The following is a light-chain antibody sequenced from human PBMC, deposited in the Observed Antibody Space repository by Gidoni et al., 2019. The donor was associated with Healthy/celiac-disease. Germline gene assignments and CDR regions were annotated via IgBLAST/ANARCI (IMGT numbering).Light chain of an antibody. Sequence: DIQMTQSLSSLSASVGDRVTSTCRASQSISSYLNWYQQKPGKAPKLLIYAASSLQSGVPSRFSGSGAGRDLTLTISSRQPEDFATYYCQQSYSTHPVTFGPGTKVDIK. CDR3: QQSYSTHPVT. CDR1: QSISSY. J-gene: IGKJ3*01. V-gene: IGKV1-39*01. CDR2: AAS.